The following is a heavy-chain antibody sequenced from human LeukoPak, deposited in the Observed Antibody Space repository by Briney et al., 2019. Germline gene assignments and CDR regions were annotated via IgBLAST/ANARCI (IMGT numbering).Heavy chain of an antibody. V-gene: IGHV4-61*02. J-gene: IGHJ6*03. Sequence: SETLSLTCTVSGGSVSRSPYYWGWIRQPPGKGLEWIGRIYTSGSTNYNPSLKSRVTISVDTSKNQFSLKLSSVTAADTAVYYCARGPGYYYYYYMDVWGKGTTVTVSS. CDR3: ARGPGYYYYYYMDV. CDR2: IYTSGST. CDR1: GGSVSRSPYY.